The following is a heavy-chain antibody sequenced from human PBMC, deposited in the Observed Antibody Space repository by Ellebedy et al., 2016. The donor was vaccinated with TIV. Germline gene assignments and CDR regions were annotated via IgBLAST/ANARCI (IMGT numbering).Heavy chain of an antibody. Sequence: GESLKISCAASGFTFSTYWMSWVRQAPGKGLGWVANINQDGGDKYYVDSVKGRFTISRDNARNSLYLQMNSLRAEDTAVYYCARARCSNSDCHIPGYWGQGTLVTVSS. D-gene: IGHD2-2*01. CDR1: GFTFSTYW. J-gene: IGHJ4*02. V-gene: IGHV3-7*03. CDR2: INQDGGDK. CDR3: ARARCSNSDCHIPGY.